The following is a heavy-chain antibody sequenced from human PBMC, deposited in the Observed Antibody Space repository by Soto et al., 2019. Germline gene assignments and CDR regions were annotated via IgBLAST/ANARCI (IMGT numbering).Heavy chain of an antibody. CDR2: IYYSGST. V-gene: IGHV4-59*01. CDR3: ARGSDGHYDSSGYKPLPSDFDY. CDR1: GGSISSYY. J-gene: IGHJ4*02. D-gene: IGHD3-22*01. Sequence: PSETLSLTCTVSGGSISSYYWSWIRQPPGKGLEWIGYIYYSGSTNYNPSLKSRVTISVDTSKNQFSLKLSSVTAADTSVYYCARGSDGHYDSSGYKPLPSDFDYWGQGTLVTVSS.